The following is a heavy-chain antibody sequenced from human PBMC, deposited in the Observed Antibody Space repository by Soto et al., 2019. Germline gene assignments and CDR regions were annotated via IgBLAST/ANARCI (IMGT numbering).Heavy chain of an antibody. Sequence: PSETLSLTCTVTGDSITSGGYYWSWIRQHPGKGLEWLGYIYGSGGSGSTLYNPSLKSRITLSVDTSKTQFSLNLSSVTAADTAIYYCARSGVTGIVIPSHWFDPWGQGTLVTVSS. D-gene: IGHD2-21*02. CDR1: GDSITSGGYY. CDR3: ARSGVTGIVIPSHWFDP. V-gene: IGHV4-31*03. CDR2: IYGSGGSGST. J-gene: IGHJ5*02.